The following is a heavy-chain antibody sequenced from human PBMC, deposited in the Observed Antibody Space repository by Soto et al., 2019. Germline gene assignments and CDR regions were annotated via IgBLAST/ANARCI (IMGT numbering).Heavy chain of an antibody. J-gene: IGHJ3*02. CDR1: GYPVTAYY. D-gene: IGHD3-3*01. CDR3: ARGGGVGVAGSAAFDM. V-gene: IGHV1-2*02. Sequence: QLHLVQSGAVVKKPGASVTVSCSASGYPVTAYYMHWVRQAPGRGLEWMGGINPATGAAKYTQTSRGRVTMARDTATVTIFMEMGGLTSEDTAVFYCARGGGVGVAGSAAFDMWGQGTLVTVSS. CDR2: INPATGAA.